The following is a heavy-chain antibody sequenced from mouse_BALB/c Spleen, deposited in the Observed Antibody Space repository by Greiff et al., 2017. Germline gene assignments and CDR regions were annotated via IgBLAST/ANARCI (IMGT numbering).Heavy chain of an antibody. V-gene: IGHV2-9-2*01. CDR1: GFSLTSYD. Sequence: VQRVESGPGLVAPSQSLSITCTVSGFSLTSYDISWIRQPPGKGLEWLGVIWTGGGTNYNSAFMSRLSISKDNSKSQVFLKMNSLQTDDTAIYYCVRDGGNYPLAYWGQGTLVTVSA. CDR3: VRDGGNYPLAY. CDR2: IWTGGGT. J-gene: IGHJ3*01. D-gene: IGHD2-1*01.